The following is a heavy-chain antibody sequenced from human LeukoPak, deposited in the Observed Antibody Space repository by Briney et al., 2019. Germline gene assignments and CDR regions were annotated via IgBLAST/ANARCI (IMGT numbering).Heavy chain of an antibody. D-gene: IGHD1-1*01. V-gene: IGHV3-30*18. Sequence: GSLRLSCAASGFTFTNYGLQWVRQAPGKGLEWVAAISYDGSNNYYTDSVKGRFTISRDNSKNTVYLQMNSLRAEDTAVYYCAKGNGYNYFDYWGRGNLVTVSS. CDR1: GFTFTNYG. J-gene: IGHJ4*02. CDR2: ISYDGSNN. CDR3: AKGNGYNYFDY.